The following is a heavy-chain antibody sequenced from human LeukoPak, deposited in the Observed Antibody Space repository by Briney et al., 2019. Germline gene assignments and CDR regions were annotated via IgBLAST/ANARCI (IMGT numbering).Heavy chain of an antibody. J-gene: IGHJ4*02. V-gene: IGHV3-33*01. CDR1: GFTFRRYS. CDR3: ARGIGASNTVCDY. CDR2: TWYDGNNK. Sequence: GGSLTLSCVACGFTFRRYSKHLLRQAPAKGREGVALTWYDGNNKYYADSVKGRFTISRDNSKNMLYLQMNSLRAEDTAVYYCARGIGASNTVCDYWGQGTLVTVSS. D-gene: IGHD4-11*01.